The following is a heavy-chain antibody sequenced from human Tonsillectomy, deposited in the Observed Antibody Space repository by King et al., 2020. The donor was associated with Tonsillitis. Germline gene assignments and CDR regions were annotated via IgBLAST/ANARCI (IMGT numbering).Heavy chain of an antibody. CDR1: GFTFTSSA. CDR3: AADRPGVGASGAFDI. J-gene: IGHJ3*02. Sequence: QLVQSGPEVKKPGTSVKVSCKASGFTFTSSAVQWVRQARGQRLAWIGWIVVGSGNTNYAQKFQERVTITRDMSTSTAYMELSSLRSEDTAVYYCAADRPGVGASGAFDIWGQGTMVTVSS. D-gene: IGHD1-26*01. CDR2: IVVGSGNT. V-gene: IGHV1-58*01.